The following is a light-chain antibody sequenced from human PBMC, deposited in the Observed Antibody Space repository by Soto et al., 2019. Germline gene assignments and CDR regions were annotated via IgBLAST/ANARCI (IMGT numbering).Light chain of an antibody. Sequence: EIVLTQSPGTLSLSPGERATLSCRASQSVSTSLAWYQQKPGQAPRLLIYGASIRATGIPEKFSGSGSGTVFALTISRLEPEDFAVYSCQQYGGPPPTFGQGTKVEIK. J-gene: IGKJ1*01. CDR1: QSVSTS. CDR3: QQYGGPPPT. CDR2: GAS. V-gene: IGKV3-20*01.